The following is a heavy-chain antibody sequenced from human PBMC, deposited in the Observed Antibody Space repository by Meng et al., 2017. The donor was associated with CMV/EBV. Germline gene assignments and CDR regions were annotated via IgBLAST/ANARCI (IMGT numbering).Heavy chain of an antibody. CDR1: GFTFDDYT. Sequence: GSLKTLFAAPGFTFDDYTMHWVRPAPGKGPEWVSLISWDCGSTYYADSVKGRFPISRDNSKNSLYLQMNSLRTEDTALYYCAKDMGNPRGYYYGMDGWGQGTTVTVSS. CDR3: AKDMGNPRGYYYGMDG. D-gene: IGHD7-27*01. CDR2: ISWDCGST. V-gene: IGHV3-43*01. J-gene: IGHJ6*02.